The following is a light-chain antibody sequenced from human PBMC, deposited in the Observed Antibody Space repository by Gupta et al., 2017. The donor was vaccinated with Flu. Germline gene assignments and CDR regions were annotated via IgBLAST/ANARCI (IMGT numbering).Light chain of an antibody. CDR1: QSVNSN. Sequence: ERGMTRSPATLSVSQGERATLSGRASQSVNSNLAWDQQQRGQAPRLLIYGASTRDTDMPARFSGRGSGTEFPLTISRRQSEDIAVYFCQQYNNWPKTFGQGTPLEI. J-gene: IGKJ5*01. V-gene: IGKV3-15*01. CDR2: GAS. CDR3: QQYNNWPKT.